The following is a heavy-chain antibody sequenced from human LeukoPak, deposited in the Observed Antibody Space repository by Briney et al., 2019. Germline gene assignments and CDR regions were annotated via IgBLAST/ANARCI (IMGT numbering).Heavy chain of an antibody. D-gene: IGHD1-7*01. Sequence: ASVKVSCKVSGYTLTQLSMHWVRQAPGKGLEWMGGFDPEDGETIYAQKFQGRVTMTEDTSTYTAYMELSSLRSEDTAVYYCASWGGPYNWNYSQPGTPYYYGMDVWGQGTTVTVSS. J-gene: IGHJ6*02. CDR3: ASWGGPYNWNYSQPGTPYYYGMDV. CDR1: GYTLTQLS. V-gene: IGHV1-24*01. CDR2: FDPEDGET.